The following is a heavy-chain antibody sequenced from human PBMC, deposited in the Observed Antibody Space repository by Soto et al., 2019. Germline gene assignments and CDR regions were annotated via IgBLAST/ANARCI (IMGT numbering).Heavy chain of an antibody. CDR3: ARDTFGGAYDFLQ. V-gene: IGHV3-66*01. CDR2: ISSGGST. Sequence: EVQLVESGGGLVQPGGSLRLSCAASGFTVSSFYMTWVRQAPGKGLQWVAVISSGGSTYYADSVKGRFTISRDNSKNTLYLEMNRLRAEDTAVYYCARDTFGGAYDFLQGGQGTLVTVSS. D-gene: IGHD3-3*01. J-gene: IGHJ4*02. CDR1: GFTVSSFY.